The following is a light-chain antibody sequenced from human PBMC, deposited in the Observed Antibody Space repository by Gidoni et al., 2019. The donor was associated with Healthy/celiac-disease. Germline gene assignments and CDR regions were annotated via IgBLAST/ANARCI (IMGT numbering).Light chain of an antibody. Sequence: QSVLTQPPSASGTPGQRVTISCSGSSSNIGSNTVNWYQQFPGTAPKLLIYSNNQRPSGVPDRFSGSKSGTSASLAISGLQSEDEADYYCAAWDDSLNGGVFGGGTKLTVL. CDR1: SSNIGSNT. J-gene: IGLJ2*01. CDR2: SNN. CDR3: AAWDDSLNGGV. V-gene: IGLV1-44*01.